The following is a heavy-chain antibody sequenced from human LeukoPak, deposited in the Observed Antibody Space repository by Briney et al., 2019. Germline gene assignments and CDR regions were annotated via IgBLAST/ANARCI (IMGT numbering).Heavy chain of an antibody. Sequence: SETLSLTCAVYGGSFSGYYWSWIRQPPGKGLEWIGEINHSGSTNYNPSLKSRVTISVDTSKNQFSLKLSSVTAADTAVYYCARGRAVRNKPFDYWGQGTLVTVSS. CDR1: GGSFSGYY. CDR3: ARGRAVRNKPFDY. V-gene: IGHV4-34*01. CDR2: INHSGST. D-gene: IGHD1-14*01. J-gene: IGHJ4*02.